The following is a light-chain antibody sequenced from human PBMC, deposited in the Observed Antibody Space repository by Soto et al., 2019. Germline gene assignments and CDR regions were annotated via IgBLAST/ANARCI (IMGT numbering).Light chain of an antibody. Sequence: GQSITISCSGTSSDIGSYNHVAWYQQFPGKSPKLMIYAVSDRPSGVSDRFSGSKSGITASLTISGLQTEDEADYYCISYTDRQSYLFGTGTKVTVL. J-gene: IGLJ1*01. V-gene: IGLV2-14*03. CDR1: SSDIGSYNH. CDR3: ISYTDRQSYL. CDR2: AVS.